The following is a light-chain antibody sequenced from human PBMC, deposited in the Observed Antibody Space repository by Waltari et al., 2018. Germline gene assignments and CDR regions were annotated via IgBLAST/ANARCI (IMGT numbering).Light chain of an antibody. Sequence: DIVMTQSPDFLAVSLGERATINCKSSRSVLYSGNSKNFLAWYQQKPGQPPKLHIYWASTRESGVPARCLGSGSGTDFTLTISSLQAEDVAIYYCQQHYTTPQTFGQGTKLEI. V-gene: IGKV4-1*01. CDR3: QQHYTTPQT. CDR1: RSVLYSGNSKNF. CDR2: WAS. J-gene: IGKJ2*01.